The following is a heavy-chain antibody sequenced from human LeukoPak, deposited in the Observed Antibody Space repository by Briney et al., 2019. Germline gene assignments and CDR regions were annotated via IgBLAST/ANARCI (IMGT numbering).Heavy chain of an antibody. D-gene: IGHD3-10*01. CDR1: GGSISSYY. J-gene: IGHJ4*02. CDR2: IYYSGST. V-gene: IGHV4-59*12. Sequence: SETLSLTCTVSGGSISSYYWSWIRQPPGKGLEWIGYIYYSGSTNYNPSLKSRVTISVDTSKNQFSLKLSSATAADTAVYYCARGRGNTIRGVIIGDYWGQGTLVTVSS. CDR3: ARGRGNTIRGVIIGDY.